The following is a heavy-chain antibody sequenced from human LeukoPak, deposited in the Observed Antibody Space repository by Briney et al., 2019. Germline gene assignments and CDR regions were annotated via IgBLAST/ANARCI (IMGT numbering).Heavy chain of an antibody. CDR2: ISYDGSNK. Sequence: GRSLRLSCAASGFTFSNYAMHWVRQTPGKGLEWVAVISYDGSNKYYAESVKGRFTISRDNSKNTLYLQMNSLRAEDTAVYYCAREFVAGATSPSYRGQGTLVTVSS. V-gene: IGHV3-30-3*01. D-gene: IGHD1-26*01. CDR1: GFTFSNYA. J-gene: IGHJ4*02. CDR3: AREFVAGATSPSY.